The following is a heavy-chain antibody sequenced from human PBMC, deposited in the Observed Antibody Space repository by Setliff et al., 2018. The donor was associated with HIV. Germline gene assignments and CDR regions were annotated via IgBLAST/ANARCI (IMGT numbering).Heavy chain of an antibody. CDR1: GGSMNNYY. CDR2: IYENDYT. Sequence: SETLSLTCIVSGGSMNNYYWNWVRQTPGKGLEWIGYIYENDYTHYTVSLRSRVTISMDTSKNQFSLTLRSVTAADRAIYYCARPSAGGGYNYWYFDLWGRGTLVTVSS. D-gene: IGHD5-12*01. J-gene: IGHJ2*01. CDR3: ARPSAGGGYNYWYFDL. V-gene: IGHV4-59*01.